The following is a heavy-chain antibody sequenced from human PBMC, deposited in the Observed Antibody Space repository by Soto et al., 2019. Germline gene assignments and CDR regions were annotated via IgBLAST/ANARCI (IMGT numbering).Heavy chain of an antibody. CDR3: ARGPLAAAGDY. CDR2: FYYSGST. Sequence: QVQLQESGPGLVKPSETLSLTCTVSGGSISSYYWSWIRQLPGKGLEGIGYFYYSGSTNYNPALKSRVTISVDTSKNQFSLKLSSVTAADTSVYYCARGPLAAAGDYWGQGTLVTVSS. V-gene: IGHV4-59*01. J-gene: IGHJ4*02. D-gene: IGHD6-13*01. CDR1: GGSISSYY.